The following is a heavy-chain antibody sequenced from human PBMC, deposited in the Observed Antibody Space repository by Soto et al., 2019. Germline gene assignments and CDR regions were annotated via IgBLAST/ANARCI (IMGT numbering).Heavy chain of an antibody. CDR3: ANSIAADGIAMDY. V-gene: IGHV3-23*01. D-gene: IGHD6-13*01. CDR2: ISGSGAGT. CDR1: GFTFSSYA. Sequence: EVQLLESGGGLVQPGGSLRLSCAASGFTFSSYALSWVRLAPGKGLEWVSAISGSGAGTYYADSVKGRFTISRDNSKNTLYLQMNSLRAEDTAVYYCANSIAADGIAMDYWGQGTLVTVSS. J-gene: IGHJ4*02.